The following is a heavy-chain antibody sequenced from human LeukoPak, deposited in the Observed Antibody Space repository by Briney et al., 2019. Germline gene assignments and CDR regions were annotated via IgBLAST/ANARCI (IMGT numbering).Heavy chain of an antibody. J-gene: IGHJ5*02. Sequence: SETLSLTCTVSGGSISSSSYYWGWIRQPPGKGLEWIGSIYYSGSTYYNPSLKSRVTISVDTSKNQFSLKLSSVTAADTAVYYCARDPTVWGGFDPWGQGALVTVSS. CDR3: ARDPTVWGGFDP. CDR1: GGSISSSSYY. CDR2: IYYSGST. D-gene: IGHD4-17*01. V-gene: IGHV4-39*07.